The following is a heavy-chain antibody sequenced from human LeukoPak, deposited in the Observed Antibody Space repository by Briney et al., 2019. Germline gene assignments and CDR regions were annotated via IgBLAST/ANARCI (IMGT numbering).Heavy chain of an antibody. CDR1: GFTLSGSW. J-gene: IGHJ1*01. Sequence: GGSLRLSCAASGFTLSGSWMHWVRQAPGKGLVWVSRINPDGTDTRYADSVKGRFTISRDDAKNTLYLHMNSLRAEDTAVYYCARVSGPGQDEYFHLWGQGTLVTVSS. V-gene: IGHV3-74*01. CDR2: INPDGTDT. D-gene: IGHD3-10*01. CDR3: ARVSGPGQDEYFHL.